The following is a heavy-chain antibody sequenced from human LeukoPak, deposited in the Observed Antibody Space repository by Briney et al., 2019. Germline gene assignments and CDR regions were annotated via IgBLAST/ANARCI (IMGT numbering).Heavy chain of an antibody. V-gene: IGHV3-9*01. CDR2: ISWNSGSI. CDR1: GFTFDDYA. CDR3: AKDGDSSGWYVFDY. D-gene: IGHD6-19*01. Sequence: PGRSLRLSCAASGFTFDDYAMHWVRQAPGKGLEWVSGISWNSGSIGYADSVKGRFTISRDNAKNSLYLQMNSLRAEDTALYYCAKDGDSSGWYVFDYWGQGTLVTVSS. J-gene: IGHJ4*02.